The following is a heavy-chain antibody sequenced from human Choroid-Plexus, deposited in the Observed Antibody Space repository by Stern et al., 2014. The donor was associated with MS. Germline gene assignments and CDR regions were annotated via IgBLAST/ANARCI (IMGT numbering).Heavy chain of an antibody. V-gene: IGHV3-30*18. CDR2: VTYDGSNK. J-gene: IGHJ5*02. Sequence: QVQLVESGGGVVQPGRPLRLSCVASGFTFGSCAMHWVRQAPGKGLEWVAGVTYDGSNKYYADSVKGRFTISRGNSQNTLYMQMSSLRPEDTAVYYCAKDRQYLTYCFDHWGQGSLVTVSS. CDR1: GFTFGSCA. CDR3: AKDRQYLTYCFDH. D-gene: IGHD2/OR15-2a*01.